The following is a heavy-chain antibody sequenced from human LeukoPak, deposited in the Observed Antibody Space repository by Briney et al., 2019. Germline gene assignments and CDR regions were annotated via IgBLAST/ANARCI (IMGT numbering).Heavy chain of an antibody. D-gene: IGHD3-16*02. CDR1: GFTFSSYW. V-gene: IGHV3-7*03. CDR3: ARDSIYDYVWGSYRPTFDY. CDR2: IKQDGSEE. Sequence: PGGSLRLSCAASGFTFSSYWMTWVRQASGKGLEWVANIKQDGSEEYYVDSVKGRFTISRDNAKNSLYLQMNSLRAEDTAVYYCARDSIYDYVWGSYRPTFDYWGQGTLVTVSS. J-gene: IGHJ4*02.